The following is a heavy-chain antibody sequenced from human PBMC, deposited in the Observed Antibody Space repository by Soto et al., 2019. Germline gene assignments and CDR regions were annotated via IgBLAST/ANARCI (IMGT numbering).Heavy chain of an antibody. D-gene: IGHD3-9*01. V-gene: IGHV4-34*01. Sequence: PSETLSLTCAVYGGSISGYYWSWIRQPPGEGLEWSGEINHSGSTNYNPSLKSRVTISVDTAKNQFSLKLSSVTAADTAVYYCARVPLLQIFWGGIWFDPWGQGTLVTVSS. CDR1: GGSISGYY. CDR2: INHSGST. J-gene: IGHJ5*02. CDR3: ARVPLLQIFWGGIWFDP.